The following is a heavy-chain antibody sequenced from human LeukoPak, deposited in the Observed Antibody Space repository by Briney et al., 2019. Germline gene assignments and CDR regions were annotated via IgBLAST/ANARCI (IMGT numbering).Heavy chain of an antibody. V-gene: IGHV3-23*01. J-gene: IGHJ4*02. Sequence: GGSRRLSCAASGFTFSSYEMNWFRQAPGKGLEWVSAISGSGGSTYYADSVKGRFTISRDNSKNTLYLQMNSLRAEDTAVYYCAKDHWDMITFGGVIVIHGGFDYWGQGTLVTVSS. CDR1: GFTFSSYE. CDR3: AKDHWDMITFGGVIVIHGGFDY. CDR2: ISGSGGST. D-gene: IGHD3-16*02.